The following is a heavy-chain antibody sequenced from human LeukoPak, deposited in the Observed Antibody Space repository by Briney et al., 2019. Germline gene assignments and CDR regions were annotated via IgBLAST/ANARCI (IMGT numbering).Heavy chain of an antibody. CDR2: INPNSGGT. CDR1: GYTFTGYY. Sequence: ASVKVSCKASGYTFTGYYMHWVRQAPGQGLEWMGWINPNSGGTNYVQKFQGRVTMTRDTSISTAYMELSSLRSEDTAVYYCARDTSGAADDGFDIWGQGTMVTVSS. CDR3: ARDTSGAADDGFDI. J-gene: IGHJ3*02. D-gene: IGHD1-26*01. V-gene: IGHV1-2*02.